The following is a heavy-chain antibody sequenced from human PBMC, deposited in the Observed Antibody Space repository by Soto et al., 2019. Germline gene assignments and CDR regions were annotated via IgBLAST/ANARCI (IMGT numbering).Heavy chain of an antibody. CDR2: INAGNGNT. D-gene: IGHD3-10*01. V-gene: IGHV1-3*01. CDR1: GYTFTSYA. Sequence: AASVKVSCKASGYTFTSYAMHWVRQAPGQRLEWMGWINAGNGNTKYSQKFQGRVTITRDTSASTAYMELSSLRSEGTAVYYCASGAYLWFGLDYWGQGTLVTVSS. CDR3: ASGAYLWFGLDY. J-gene: IGHJ4*02.